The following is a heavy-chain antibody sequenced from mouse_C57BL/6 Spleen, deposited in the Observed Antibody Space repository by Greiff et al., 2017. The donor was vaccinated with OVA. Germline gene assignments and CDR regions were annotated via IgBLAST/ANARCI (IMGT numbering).Heavy chain of an antibody. Sequence: VQLQQPGAELVRPGSSVKLSCKASGYTFTSYWMHWVKQRPIQGLEWIGNIDPSDSETHYNQKFKDKATLTVDKSSSTAYMQLSSLTSEDSAVYYCARWDKERYFDVWGTGTTVTVSS. CDR1: GYTFTSYW. CDR2: IDPSDSET. D-gene: IGHD4-1*01. V-gene: IGHV1-52*01. CDR3: ARWDKERYFDV. J-gene: IGHJ1*03.